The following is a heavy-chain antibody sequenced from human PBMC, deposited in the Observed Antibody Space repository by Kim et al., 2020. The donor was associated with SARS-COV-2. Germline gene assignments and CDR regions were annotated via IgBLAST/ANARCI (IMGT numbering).Heavy chain of an antibody. CDR1: SDSISSYY. Sequence: SETLSLTCTVSSDSISSYYCSWIRQLPGKGLEWIGYIYYSGTTNYNPSLNSRVTISWDTSKNQFSLELTSVTDADTAVYYCARSEGRGSWHQFVYWGQG. J-gene: IGHJ4*02. CDR2: IYYSGTT. V-gene: IGHV4-59*01. D-gene: IGHD6-13*01. CDR3: ARSEGRGSWHQFVY.